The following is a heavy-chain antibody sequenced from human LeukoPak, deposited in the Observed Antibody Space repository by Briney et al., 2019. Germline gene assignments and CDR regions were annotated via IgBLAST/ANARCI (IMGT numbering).Heavy chain of an antibody. Sequence: ASVNVSCTASVYIFTRYYMHWVRQAPGQGLEWMGWINPNSGGTNYAHKFQGRVTMTRDTSISTAYMELSRLRSDDTAVYYCARDRPPQLVRPFDYWGQGTLVTVSS. CDR2: INPNSGGT. V-gene: IGHV1-2*07. J-gene: IGHJ4*02. CDR3: ARDRPPQLVRPFDY. CDR1: VYIFTRYY. D-gene: IGHD6-13*01.